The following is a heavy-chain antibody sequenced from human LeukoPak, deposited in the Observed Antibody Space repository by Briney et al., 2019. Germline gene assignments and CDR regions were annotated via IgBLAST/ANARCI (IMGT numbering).Heavy chain of an antibody. D-gene: IGHD6-13*01. CDR2: ISYDGSNK. CDR1: GFTFSSYA. CDR3: ASEGSSSSWPYFDY. V-gene: IGHV3-30*04. J-gene: IGHJ4*02. Sequence: GGSLRLSCAASGFTFSSYAVHWVRQAPGKGLEWVAVISYDGSNKYYADSVKGRFTISRDNSKNTLYLQMNSLRAEDTAVYYCASEGSSSSWPYFDYWGQGTLVTVSS.